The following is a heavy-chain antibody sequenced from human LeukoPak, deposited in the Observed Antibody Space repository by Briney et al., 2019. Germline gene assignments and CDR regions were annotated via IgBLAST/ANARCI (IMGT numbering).Heavy chain of an antibody. Sequence: SETLSLTCTVSGGSISSYYWSWIRQPPGKGLEWIGYIYYSGSTNYNPSLKSRVTISVDTSKNQCSLKLSSVTAADTAVYYCARGLFLADYYFDYWGQGTLVTVSS. V-gene: IGHV4-59*01. CDR3: ARGLFLADYYFDY. J-gene: IGHJ4*02. CDR1: GGSISSYY. CDR2: IYYSGST. D-gene: IGHD6-19*01.